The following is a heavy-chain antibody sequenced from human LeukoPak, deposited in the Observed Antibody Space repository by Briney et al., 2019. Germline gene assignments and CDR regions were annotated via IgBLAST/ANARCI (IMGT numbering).Heavy chain of an antibody. Sequence: PGGSLRLSCAVSGFSFSGYEINWVRQAPGKGLEWVAFISASGNTMYYADSVKGRFTISRDNAKNSLCLQMNSLRAEDTAVYYCARGAYTVDYWGQGTLVTVSS. D-gene: IGHD4-11*01. CDR2: ISASGNTM. CDR1: GFSFSGYE. V-gene: IGHV3-48*03. J-gene: IGHJ4*02. CDR3: ARGAYTVDY.